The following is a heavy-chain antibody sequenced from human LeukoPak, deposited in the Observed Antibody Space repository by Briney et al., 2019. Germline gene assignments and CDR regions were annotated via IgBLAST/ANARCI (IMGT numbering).Heavy chain of an antibody. Sequence: GESLKISCKGSGYSFTSYWIGWVRQMPGKGLEWMAVIYPGDSDTSYTPSFQGQVTISADKSISTAYLQLSSLKASDTAMYYCASHGGYYSSSWNWFDPWGQGTLVTVSA. CDR3: ASHGGYYSSSWNWFDP. J-gene: IGHJ5*02. CDR1: GYSFTSYW. CDR2: IYPGDSDT. V-gene: IGHV5-51*01. D-gene: IGHD6-13*01.